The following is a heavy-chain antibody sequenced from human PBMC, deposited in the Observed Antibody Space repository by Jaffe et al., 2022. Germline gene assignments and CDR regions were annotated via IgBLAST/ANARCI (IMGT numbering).Heavy chain of an antibody. Sequence: QTTLKESGPTLVKPTQTLTLTCSFSGFSLSTSGVGVGWIRQPPGKALEWLALIYWDDDKRYRPSLKSRLTITKDTSKNQVVLTMTNMDPVDTATYYCAHRLGTPYGSGSKLGWFDSWGQGSLVTVSS. J-gene: IGHJ5*01. D-gene: IGHD3-10*01. CDR1: GFSLSTSGVG. V-gene: IGHV2-5*02. CDR3: AHRLGTPYGSGSKLGWFDS. CDR2: IYWDDDK.